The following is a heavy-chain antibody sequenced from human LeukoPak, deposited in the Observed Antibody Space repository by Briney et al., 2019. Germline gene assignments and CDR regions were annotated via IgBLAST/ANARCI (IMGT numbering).Heavy chain of an antibody. D-gene: IGHD5-18*01. J-gene: IGHJ4*02. V-gene: IGHV3-30*04. CDR3: ARGGYSYGYFDY. Sequence: GRSLRLSCAASGFTFSSYAMHWVRQAPGKGLEWVAVISYDGSNKYYADSVKGRFTISRDNSKNTLYPQMNSLRAEDTAVYYCARGGYSYGYFDYWGQGTLVTVSS. CDR2: ISYDGSNK. CDR1: GFTFSSYA.